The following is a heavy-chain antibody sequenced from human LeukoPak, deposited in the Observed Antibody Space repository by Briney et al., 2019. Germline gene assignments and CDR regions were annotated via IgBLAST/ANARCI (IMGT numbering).Heavy chain of an antibody. J-gene: IGHJ1*01. CDR2: INTYNGNT. D-gene: IGHD6-19*01. Sequence: ASVKVSCKASGYTFTSYGINWVRQAPGQGLEWMGWINTYNGNTNYTQKFQGRVTMTTDTSTSTAYMELRSLRSDDTAVYYCARVPQWLEYFQHWGQGTLVTVSS. V-gene: IGHV1-18*01. CDR3: ARVPQWLEYFQH. CDR1: GYTFTSYG.